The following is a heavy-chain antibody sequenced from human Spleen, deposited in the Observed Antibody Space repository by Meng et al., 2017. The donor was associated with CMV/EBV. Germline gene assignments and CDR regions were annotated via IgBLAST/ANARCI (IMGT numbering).Heavy chain of an antibody. V-gene: IGHV4-59*10. CDR3: AGGRWYYFDL. J-gene: IGHJ2*01. Sequence: QVQLQQWGAGLLKPSETLSLTCAVYGGSFSGYYWSWIRQPAGKGLEWIGRIYTSGSTNYNPSLKSRVTMSVDTSKNQFSLKLSSVTAADTAVYYCAGGRWYYFDLWGRGTLVTVSS. CDR2: IYTSGST. CDR1: GGSFSGYY. D-gene: IGHD2-15*01.